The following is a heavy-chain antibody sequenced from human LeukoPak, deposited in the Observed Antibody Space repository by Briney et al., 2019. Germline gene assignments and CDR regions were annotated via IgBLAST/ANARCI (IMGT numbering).Heavy chain of an antibody. CDR3: AKEGDYCSSSGCHKRGIDY. Sequence: GTSLRLSCAASGFTFSHYAMHWVRQAPGKGLEWVAVIWYDGSHDTYTDSVKGRSTVSRDNFKNVLHLQMNSLRVEDTAVYYCAKEGDYCSSSGCHKRGIDYWGQGTLVTVSS. CDR1: GFTFSHYA. D-gene: IGHD2-2*01. V-gene: IGHV3-33*06. CDR2: IWYDGSHD. J-gene: IGHJ4*02.